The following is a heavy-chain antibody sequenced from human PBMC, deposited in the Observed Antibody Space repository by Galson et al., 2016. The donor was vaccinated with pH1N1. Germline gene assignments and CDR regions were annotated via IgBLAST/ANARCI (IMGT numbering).Heavy chain of an antibody. CDR2: IYPGDSDI. D-gene: IGHD3-22*01. CDR3: ARYAVTYYYDSSGYPDWYFDL. Sequence: QSGAEVKKPGESLKISCKGSGYSFTSYWIGWVRQMPGKGLEWMGIIYPGDSDIRYSPSFQGQVTISADKSTSTAYLQWSSLKASDTATYYCARYAVTYYYDSSGYPDWYFDLWGRGTLVTVSS. J-gene: IGHJ2*01. CDR1: GYSFTSYW. V-gene: IGHV5-51*03.